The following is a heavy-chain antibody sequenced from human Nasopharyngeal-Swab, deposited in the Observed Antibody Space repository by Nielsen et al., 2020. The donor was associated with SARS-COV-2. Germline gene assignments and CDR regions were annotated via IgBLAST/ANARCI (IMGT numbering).Heavy chain of an antibody. CDR2: ISSSGSYI. V-gene: IGHV3-21*01. CDR3: ARVSTYGDYGPFDY. J-gene: IGHJ4*02. Sequence: GSLKISCAASGFTFSSYSINWVRQAPGKGLEWVSSISSSGSYIYYAGSVKGRFTISRDNAKNSLYLQMNSLRAEDTAVYYCARVSTYGDYGPFDYWGQGTLVTVSS. D-gene: IGHD4-17*01. CDR1: GFTFSSYS.